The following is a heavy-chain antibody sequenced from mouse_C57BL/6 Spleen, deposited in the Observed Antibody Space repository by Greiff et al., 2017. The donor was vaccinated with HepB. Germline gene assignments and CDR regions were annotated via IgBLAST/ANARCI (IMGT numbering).Heavy chain of an antibody. V-gene: IGHV1-69*01. CDR3: ATAQATDYAMDY. Sequence: QVQLQQPGAELVMPGASVKLSCKASGYTFPSYWMHWVKQRPGQGLEWIGEIDPSDSYTNYNQKFKGKSTLTVDKSSSTAYMQLSSRTSEDTAVYYCATAQATDYAMDYWGQGTSVTVSA. CDR1: GYTFPSYW. J-gene: IGHJ4*01. CDR2: IDPSDSYT. D-gene: IGHD3-2*02.